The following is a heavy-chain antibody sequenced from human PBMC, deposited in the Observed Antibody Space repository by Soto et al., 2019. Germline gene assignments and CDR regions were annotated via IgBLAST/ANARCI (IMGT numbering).Heavy chain of an antibody. CDR2: IYPSGMP. Sequence: KASETLSLTCTVSGGSTSSSSYYWGWIRQPPGKGLEWIGYIYPSGMPFYNPSLRSRVTISIDRSNDQFSLNLKSVTAADTAVYYCARERGGYGLFDSWGQGTLVTVSS. CDR1: GGSTSSSSYY. J-gene: IGHJ4*02. V-gene: IGHV4-39*07. CDR3: ARERGGYGLFDS. D-gene: IGHD5-18*01.